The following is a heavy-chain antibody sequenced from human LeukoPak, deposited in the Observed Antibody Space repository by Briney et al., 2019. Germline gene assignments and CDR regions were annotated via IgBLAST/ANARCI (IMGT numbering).Heavy chain of an antibody. CDR2: ISYDGSSE. CDR3: GKSHNYYDSSAYAH. CDR1: GFTFSNYA. Sequence: PGRSLRLSCAASGFTFSNYAMHWVRQAPGKGLEWVAVISYDGSSESYPDSVKGRFTISRDNSKNTLFLQMSSLRAEDTAVYYCGKSHNYYDSSAYAHWGQGTLVTVSS. V-gene: IGHV3-30-3*02. D-gene: IGHD3-22*01. J-gene: IGHJ4*02.